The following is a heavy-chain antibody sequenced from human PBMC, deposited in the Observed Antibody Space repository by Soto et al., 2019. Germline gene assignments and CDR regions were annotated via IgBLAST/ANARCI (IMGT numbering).Heavy chain of an antibody. D-gene: IGHD3-10*01. J-gene: IGHJ5*02. Sequence: PSQTLSLTCDISGDSVSRNITAWSWIRQSPSRGLEWLGRTFYRSTWNYDYAISVKSRITITPDISKNQFSLKLSSVTAADTAVYYCARLLWSHSNWFDPWGQGTLVTVSS. CDR2: TFYRSTWNY. CDR3: ARLLWSHSNWFDP. CDR1: GDSVSRNITA. V-gene: IGHV6-1*01.